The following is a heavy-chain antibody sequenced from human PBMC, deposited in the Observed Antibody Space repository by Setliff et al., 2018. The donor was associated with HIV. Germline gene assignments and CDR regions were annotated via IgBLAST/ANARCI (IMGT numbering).Heavy chain of an antibody. CDR1: GGSISRSSYY. Sequence: SETLSLTCTVSGGSISRSSYYWGWIRQPPGKGLEWIGSIYYSGSTYYNPSLKSRVTISVDTSKNQFSLRLSSVTAADTAVYFCARVKSGTLGGYVDYWGQGTLVTSPQ. CDR2: IYYSGST. CDR3: ARVKSGTLGGYVDY. V-gene: IGHV4-39*07. D-gene: IGHD3-16*01. J-gene: IGHJ4*02.